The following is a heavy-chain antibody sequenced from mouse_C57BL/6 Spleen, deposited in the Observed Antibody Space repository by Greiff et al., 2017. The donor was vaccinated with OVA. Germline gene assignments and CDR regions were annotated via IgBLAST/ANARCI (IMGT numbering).Heavy chain of an antibody. CDR1: GFTIKNTY. CDR3: ARSEIYYGDDEELGGAMDY. V-gene: IGHV14-3*01. D-gene: IGHD2-2*01. J-gene: IGHJ4*01. CDR2: IDPANGNT. Sequence: EVQLQQSVAELVRPGASVKLSCTASGFTIKNTYMHWVKQRPEQGLEWIGRIDPANGNTKYAPTFQGTATITADTSSNTAYLQLSSLTSEDTAIYYCARSEIYYGDDEELGGAMDYWGQGTSVTVSS.